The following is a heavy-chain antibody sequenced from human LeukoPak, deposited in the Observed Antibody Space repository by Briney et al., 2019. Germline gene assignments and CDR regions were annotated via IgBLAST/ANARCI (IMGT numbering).Heavy chain of an antibody. CDR3: ARDNAGSVGRRNTPLKH. J-gene: IGHJ4*02. D-gene: IGHD1-26*01. Sequence: PGGSLRLSCAASGFTFSSYAMHWVRQAPGKGLEYVSAISSNGGSTYYVNSVKGRFNIFRDNSRNILYLQMDSLTAEDMAVYYCARDNAGSVGRRNTPLKHWGQGTLVTVSS. CDR1: GFTFSSYA. V-gene: IGHV3-64*01. CDR2: ISSNGGST.